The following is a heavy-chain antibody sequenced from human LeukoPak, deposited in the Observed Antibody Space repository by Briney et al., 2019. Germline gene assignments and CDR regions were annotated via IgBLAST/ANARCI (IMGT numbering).Heavy chain of an antibody. D-gene: IGHD3-3*01. CDR1: GYTFTSYG. Sequence: ASVKVSCKASGYTFTSYGISWVRQAPGQGLEWMGWISAYNGNTNYAQKLQGRVTMTTDTSTSTAYMELRSLRSDDTAVYYCARSYLYDFWSGYYLRRDYYYGMDVWGQGTTVTVSS. J-gene: IGHJ6*02. CDR2: ISAYNGNT. CDR3: ARSYLYDFWSGYYLRRDYYYGMDV. V-gene: IGHV1-18*01.